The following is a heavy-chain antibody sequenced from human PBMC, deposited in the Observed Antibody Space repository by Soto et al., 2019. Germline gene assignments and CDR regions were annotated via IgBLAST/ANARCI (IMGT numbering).Heavy chain of an antibody. D-gene: IGHD3-3*01. CDR3: ARERWSGYYGTPYFDF. CDR2: ISAYNGNT. J-gene: IGHJ4*02. V-gene: IGHV1-18*01. CDR1: GYTFTSYV. Sequence: AASVKVSCKASGYTFTSYVISWVLQAPGQGLEWMGWISAYNGNTNYAQKLQGRVTMTTDTSTSTAYMELRSLRSDDTAVYYCARERWSGYYGTPYFDFWGKGTLVTVSS.